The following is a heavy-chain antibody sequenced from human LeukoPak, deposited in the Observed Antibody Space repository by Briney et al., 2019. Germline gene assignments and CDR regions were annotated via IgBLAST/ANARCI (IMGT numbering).Heavy chain of an antibody. Sequence: GGSLRLSCAASGFTFSSYWMSWVRQAPGKGLEWVSAISGSGGSTYYADSVKGRFTISRDNSKNTLYLQMNSLRAEDTAVYYCAKDLTYYDFWSGYYTGFFGYYYGMDVWGQGTTVTVSS. CDR2: ISGSGGST. J-gene: IGHJ6*02. D-gene: IGHD3-3*01. CDR1: GFTFSSYW. V-gene: IGHV3-23*01. CDR3: AKDLTYYDFWSGYYTGFFGYYYGMDV.